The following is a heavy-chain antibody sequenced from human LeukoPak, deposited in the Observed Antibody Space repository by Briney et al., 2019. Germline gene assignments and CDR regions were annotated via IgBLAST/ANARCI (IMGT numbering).Heavy chain of an antibody. CDR3: ARFPLGGPNDY. CDR2: IIPIFGTA. J-gene: IGHJ4*02. V-gene: IGHV1-69*13. CDR1: GGTFISYA. Sequence: SVKVSCKASGGTFISYAISWVRQAPGQGLEWMGGIIPIFGTANYAQKFQGRVTITADESTSTAYMELSSLRSDDTAVHYCARFPLGGPNDYWGQGTLVTVSS. D-gene: IGHD3-16*01.